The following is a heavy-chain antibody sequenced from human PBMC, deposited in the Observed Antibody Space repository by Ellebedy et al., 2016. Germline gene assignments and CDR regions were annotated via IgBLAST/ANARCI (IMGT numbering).Heavy chain of an antibody. CDR3: AKEGGSGHDNSHFEY. CDR2: ISESST. J-gene: IGHJ4*02. D-gene: IGHD6-19*01. CDR1: GFTLSNYD. Sequence: GESLKISXAASGFTLSNYDMSWVRQAPGKGLECVSAISESSTFYADSVKGRFTISRDNSKNTLYLQVNSLRAEDTAVYYCAKEGGSGHDNSHFEYWGQGTLVTVS. V-gene: IGHV3-23*01.